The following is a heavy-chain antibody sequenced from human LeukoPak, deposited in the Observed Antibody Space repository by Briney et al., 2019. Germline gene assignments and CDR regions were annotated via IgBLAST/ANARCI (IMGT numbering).Heavy chain of an antibody. J-gene: IGHJ6*02. Sequence: GGSLRLSCAASGFTFSSYDMHWVRQATGKGLEWVSAIGTAGDTYYPGSVKGRFTISRENAKNSLYLQMNSLRAGDTAVYYCARVPIRYYYDSSGHYRYYYYYGMDVWGQGTTVTVSS. CDR2: IGTAGDT. V-gene: IGHV3-13*01. CDR3: ARVPIRYYYDSSGHYRYYYYYGMDV. CDR1: GFTFSSYD. D-gene: IGHD3-22*01.